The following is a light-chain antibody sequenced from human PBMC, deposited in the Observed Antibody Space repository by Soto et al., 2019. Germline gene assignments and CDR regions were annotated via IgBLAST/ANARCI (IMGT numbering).Light chain of an antibody. Sequence: QPVLTQSPSASASLGASVKLTCTLSSGHSSYAIAWHQQQPEKGPRYLMKLNSDGSHSKGDAIPDRVAGSSSGAERYLTISSLQSEDEADYYCQTWGTGIRVFGGGTKLTVL. J-gene: IGLJ2*01. CDR3: QTWGTGIRV. V-gene: IGLV4-69*01. CDR2: LNSDGSH. CDR1: SGHSSYA.